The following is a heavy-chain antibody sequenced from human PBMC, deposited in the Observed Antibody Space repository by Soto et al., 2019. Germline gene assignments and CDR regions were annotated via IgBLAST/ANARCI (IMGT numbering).Heavy chain of an antibody. J-gene: IGHJ6*02. CDR3: ARDPYHVLMVNAPNLYGMDV. CDR2: ISTYNGNT. V-gene: IGHV1-18*01. CDR1: GYTFTTYD. D-gene: IGHD2-8*01. Sequence: ASVTVSCQASGYTFTTYDIIWVRQAPGQGLEWMGRISTYNGNTNYPQSLQGRLTMTTDTSTTTAYMELRSLRSDDTAVYYCARDPYHVLMVNAPNLYGMDVWGQGTTVTVSS.